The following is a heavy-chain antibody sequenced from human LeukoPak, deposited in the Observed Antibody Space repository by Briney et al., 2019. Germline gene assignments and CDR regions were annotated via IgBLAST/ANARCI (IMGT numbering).Heavy chain of an antibody. V-gene: IGHV3-33*01. CDR3: ASGLDYDLADH. CDR2: IWYDGSNK. CDR1: GFTFSSYA. J-gene: IGHJ4*02. Sequence: GGSLRLSCAASGFTFSSYAMHWVRQAPGKGLEWVAFIWYDGSNKDYTDSVKGRFTISRDNAKNRLHLQMNSLRAEDTAVYYCASGLDYDLADHWGQGTLVTVSS. D-gene: IGHD3-3*01.